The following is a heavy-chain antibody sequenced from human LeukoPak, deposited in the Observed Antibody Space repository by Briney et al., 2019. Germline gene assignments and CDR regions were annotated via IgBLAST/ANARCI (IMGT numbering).Heavy chain of an antibody. J-gene: IGHJ4*02. CDR1: GFTFDDYA. CDR2: ISWNSGSI. CDR3: AKDSGDYYDSSGYPDY. Sequence: GRSLRLSCAASGFTFDDYAMHWVRQAPGKGLEWVSGISWNSGSIGYADFVKGRFTISRDNAKNSLYLQMNSLRAEDTALYYCAKDSGDYYDSSGYPDYWGQGTLVTVSS. V-gene: IGHV3-9*01. D-gene: IGHD3-22*01.